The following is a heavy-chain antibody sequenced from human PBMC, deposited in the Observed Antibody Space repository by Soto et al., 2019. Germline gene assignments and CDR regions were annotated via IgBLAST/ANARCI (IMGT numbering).Heavy chain of an antibody. CDR2: ISGSGDTP. Sequence: GSLRLSCAASGFTFSNYAISWVRQAPGKGLEWVSIISGSGDTPYYADSVKGRFTISRDNSRNTLYLQMNSLRAGDSAKYYCAKEDTSGLYYLDYWGPGTLVTVSS. D-gene: IGHD6-19*01. J-gene: IGHJ4*02. CDR1: GFTFSNYA. V-gene: IGHV3-23*01. CDR3: AKEDTSGLYYLDY.